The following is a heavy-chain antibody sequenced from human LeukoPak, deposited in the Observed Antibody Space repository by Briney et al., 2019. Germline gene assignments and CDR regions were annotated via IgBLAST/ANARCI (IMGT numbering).Heavy chain of an antibody. Sequence: PGGSLRLSCAASGFTFDDYAMHWVRQAPGKGLEWVSGISWNSGSIGYADSVKGRFTISRDNAKNLLWLQMSSLTAEDTAVYYCLHYDSGISWGQGTLVTVSS. J-gene: IGHJ4*02. V-gene: IGHV3-9*01. CDR2: ISWNSGSI. CDR1: GFTFDDYA. CDR3: LHYDSGIS. D-gene: IGHD3-10*01.